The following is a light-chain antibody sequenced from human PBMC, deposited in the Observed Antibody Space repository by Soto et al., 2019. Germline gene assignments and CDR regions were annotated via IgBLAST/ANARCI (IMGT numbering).Light chain of an antibody. CDR3: MQALQTPWT. Sequence: DIVMTQSPLSLPVTPGEPASISCRSSQSLLHSNGYNYFDWYLQKPGQSPQLLIYLGSNRASGVPDRFSGCGSGTDFTLKISRVEAEDVGVYYCMQALQTPWTFGQGTKVEIK. CDR2: LGS. J-gene: IGKJ1*01. V-gene: IGKV2-28*01. CDR1: QSLLHSNGYNY.